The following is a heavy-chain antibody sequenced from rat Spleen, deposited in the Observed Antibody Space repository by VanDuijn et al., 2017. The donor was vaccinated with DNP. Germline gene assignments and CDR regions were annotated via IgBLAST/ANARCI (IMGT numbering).Heavy chain of an antibody. CDR1: GFTFTNYG. CDR2: ISYEGSRS. V-gene: IGHV5-22*01. Sequence: EVQLVESGGGLVQPGRSLKLSCAASGFTFTNYGLAWVRQAPKKGLEWVAYISYEGSRSYYGDSVKGRFTISRDNAKSTLYLQMNSLRSEDTATYYCARGNYPGINTFDYWGQGVMVTVSS. J-gene: IGHJ2*01. CDR3: ARGNYPGINTFDY. D-gene: IGHD1-4*01.